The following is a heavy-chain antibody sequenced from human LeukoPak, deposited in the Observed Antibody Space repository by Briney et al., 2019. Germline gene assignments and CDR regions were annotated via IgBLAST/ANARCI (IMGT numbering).Heavy chain of an antibody. CDR2: TYYRSKWYN. J-gene: IGHJ4*02. D-gene: IGHD7-27*01. CDR3: ARGSNWGDY. CDR1: GDSVSSNRGA. V-gene: IGHV6-1*01. Sequence: SQTLSLTCAISGDSVSSNRGAWNWIRQSPSRGLEWLGRTYYRSKWYNEYAVSVKSRITINPDTSRNQFSLQLNSVTPEDTAVYYCARGSNWGDYWGQGTLVTVSS.